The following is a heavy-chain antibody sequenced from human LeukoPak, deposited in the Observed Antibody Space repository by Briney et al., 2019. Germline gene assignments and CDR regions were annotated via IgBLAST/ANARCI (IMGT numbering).Heavy chain of an antibody. CDR1: GYTFTGYY. V-gene: IGHV1-2*06. D-gene: IGHD1-26*01. CDR2: INPNSGGT. CDR3: ATLGATSFDY. J-gene: IGHJ4*02. Sequence: ASVKVSCKASGYTFTGYYMHWVRQAPGQGLEWMGRINPNSGGTNYAQKFQGRVTMTRDTSISTAYMELNRLRYDDTAVYYCATLGATSFDYRGQGTLVTVSS.